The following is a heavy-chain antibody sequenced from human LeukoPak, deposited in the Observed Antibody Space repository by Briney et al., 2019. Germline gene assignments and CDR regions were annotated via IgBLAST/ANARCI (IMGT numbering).Heavy chain of an antibody. CDR2: INPNSGGT. CDR1: GYTFTGYY. V-gene: IGHV1-2*02. CDR3: ARVSSGWQKRNFDY. Sequence: ASVKVSCKASGYTFTGYYMHWVRQAPGQGLEWMGWINPNSGGTNYAQKFQGRVTMTRDTSISTAYMELSRLRSDDTAVYYCARVSSGWQKRNFDYWGQGTLVTVSS. J-gene: IGHJ4*02. D-gene: IGHD6-19*01.